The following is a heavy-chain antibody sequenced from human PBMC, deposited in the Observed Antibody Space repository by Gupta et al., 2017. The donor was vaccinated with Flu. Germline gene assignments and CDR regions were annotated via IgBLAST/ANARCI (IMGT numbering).Heavy chain of an antibody. CDR1: ECTLWTSY. J-gene: IGHJ4*02. CDR2: INTDGSST. Sequence: AAAECTLWTSYLQWVRQAPGKGLVWVSRINTDGSSTTYADSVKGRFTISRDNAKNTLYLQMNSLGADDTGVYYCATVTTGCWGQGTLVTVSS. V-gene: IGHV3-74*03. D-gene: IGHD4-17*01. CDR3: ATVTTGC.